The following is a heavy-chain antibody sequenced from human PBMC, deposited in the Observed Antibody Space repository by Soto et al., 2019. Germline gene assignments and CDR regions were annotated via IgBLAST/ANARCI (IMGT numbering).Heavy chain of an antibody. J-gene: IGHJ4*02. D-gene: IGHD4-4*01. CDR3: ARELQGLYHFDY. CDR1: ESTFPSYN. V-gene: IGHV1-3*01. Sequence: ASAKVFCKASESTFPSYNMHWVRQAPGQTLEWMGWINGGNGNTTYSQEFESIVTITMDTSASTAYMVLSSLRSDDTAVYYCARELQGLYHFDYWGQRTLATVS. CDR2: INGGNGNT.